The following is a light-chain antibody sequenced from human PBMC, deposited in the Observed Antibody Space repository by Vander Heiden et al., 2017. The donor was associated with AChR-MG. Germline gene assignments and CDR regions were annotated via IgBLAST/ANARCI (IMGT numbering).Light chain of an antibody. V-gene: IGKV1-39*01. Sequence: DIQMTQSPPSLSASVGDTVTITCRASQYIGSHLNWYQHKPGKAPNLLIYAASGLQSGVTSRFSGSGSGTDFTLTIRSLQPGDFATYYCQQSYITPLTFGPRTRVDIK. CDR2: AAS. CDR3: QQSYITPLT. CDR1: QYIGSH. J-gene: IGKJ3*01.